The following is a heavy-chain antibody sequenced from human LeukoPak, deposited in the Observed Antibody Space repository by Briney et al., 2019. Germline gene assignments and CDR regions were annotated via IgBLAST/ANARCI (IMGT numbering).Heavy chain of an antibody. Sequence: SETLSLTCTVSGGSISSGGYYWSWIRQPPGTGLEWIGYIYHSGSTYYNPSLKSRVTISVDRSKNQFSLKLSSVTAADTAVYYCARVYGVVVPAAKGYFDYWGQGTLVTVSS. D-gene: IGHD2-2*01. V-gene: IGHV4-30-2*01. J-gene: IGHJ4*02. CDR2: IYHSGST. CDR1: GGSISSGGYY. CDR3: ARVYGVVVPAAKGYFDY.